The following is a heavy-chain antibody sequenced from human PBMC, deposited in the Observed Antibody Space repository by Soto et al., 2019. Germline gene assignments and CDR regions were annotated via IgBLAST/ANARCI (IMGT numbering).Heavy chain of an antibody. J-gene: IGHJ5*02. Sequence: SVEPSSKDCGFGNTRDLRSWVRQAPGQGLEWMGRISAYNYNTNYAQKLQGRVTMTTDTSTSTAYMELRSLRSDDTAVYYCARVVGALGHWFDPWGQGTLVTVSS. V-gene: IGHV1-18*01. CDR2: ISAYNYNT. CDR3: ARVVGALGHWFDP. D-gene: IGHD1-26*01. CDR1: GFGNTRDL.